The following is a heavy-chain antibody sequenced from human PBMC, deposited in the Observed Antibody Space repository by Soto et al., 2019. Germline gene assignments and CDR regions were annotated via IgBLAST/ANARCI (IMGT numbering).Heavy chain of an antibody. CDR1: GYTFTGYY. D-gene: IGHD6-19*01. J-gene: IGHJ4*02. Sequence: ASVKVSCKASGYTFTGYYMHWVRQAPGQGLEWMGWINAGNGNTNYSQKFQGRVTITRDTSASTAYMELSSLRSEDTAVYYCARGYSSGWYEFYYFDYWGQGTLVTVSS. V-gene: IGHV1-3*01. CDR3: ARGYSSGWYEFYYFDY. CDR2: INAGNGNT.